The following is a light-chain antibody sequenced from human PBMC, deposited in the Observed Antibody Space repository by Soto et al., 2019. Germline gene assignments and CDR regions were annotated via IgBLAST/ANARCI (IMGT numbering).Light chain of an antibody. CDR2: ASS. V-gene: IGKV3-20*01. Sequence: IVLTQSPGTLSLSPGEGATLSCRASQDVDNNFLAWYQQKPGQAPRPLIYASSRMATGIPGRFSGSGSGTDFTLTISRVGPEDIAVYFCHQYYSSLTFGGGTKVEVK. CDR3: HQYYSSLT. CDR1: QDVDNNF. J-gene: IGKJ4*01.